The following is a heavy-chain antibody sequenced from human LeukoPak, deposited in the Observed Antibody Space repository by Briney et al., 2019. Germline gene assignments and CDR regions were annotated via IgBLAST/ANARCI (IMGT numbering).Heavy chain of an antibody. Sequence: SETLSLTCTVSGGSISSYYWSWIRQPPGKGLEWIGYIYYSGSTNYNPSLKSRVTISVDTSKNRFSLKLSSVTAADTAVYYCARGRGSYYFSWFDPWGQGTLVTVSS. D-gene: IGHD1-26*01. CDR2: IYYSGST. CDR1: GGSISSYY. V-gene: IGHV4-59*12. CDR3: ARGRGSYYFSWFDP. J-gene: IGHJ5*02.